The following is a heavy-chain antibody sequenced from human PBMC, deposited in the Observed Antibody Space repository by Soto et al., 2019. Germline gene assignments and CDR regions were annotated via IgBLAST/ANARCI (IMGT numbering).Heavy chain of an antibody. D-gene: IGHD3-10*01. J-gene: IGHJ4*02. V-gene: IGHV3-48*01. CDR3: ARGGGWFGELDFDY. CDR1: GFTFSSYS. Sequence: EVQLVESGGGLVQPGGSLRLSCAASGFTFSSYSMNWVRQAPGKGLEWVSYISSSSSTLYYADSVKGRFTISRDNAKNSRYLQMNSLRAEDTAVYYCARGGGWFGELDFDYWGQGTLVTVSS. CDR2: ISSSSSTL.